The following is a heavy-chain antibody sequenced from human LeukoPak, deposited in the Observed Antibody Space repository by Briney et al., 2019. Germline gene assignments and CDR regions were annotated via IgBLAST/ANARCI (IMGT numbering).Heavy chain of an antibody. CDR2: IKQDGSAR. V-gene: IGHV3-7*01. CDR1: GFTVSSNY. Sequence: PGGSLRLSCAASGFTVSSNYMTWVRQAPGKGLEWVANIKQDGSARNHVDSVKGRFTISRDNAKNSVFLEMNSLRDEDTAVYYCARDDPWGYYDSWGQGTLVTVSS. D-gene: IGHD7-27*01. CDR3: ARDDPWGYYDS. J-gene: IGHJ4*02.